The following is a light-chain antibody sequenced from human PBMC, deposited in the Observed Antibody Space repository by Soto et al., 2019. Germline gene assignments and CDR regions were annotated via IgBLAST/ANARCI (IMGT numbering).Light chain of an antibody. CDR1: QSVSSY. Sequence: EIVFTQSPSTLSLSPGERATLSCRASQSVSSYLAWYQQKPGQAPRLLISDASNRATGIPVRFSGSGSGTDFTLTISSLEAEDSAVYYCQQRSNWPSITFGQGTRLEIK. CDR3: QQRSNWPSIT. J-gene: IGKJ5*01. V-gene: IGKV3-11*01. CDR2: DAS.